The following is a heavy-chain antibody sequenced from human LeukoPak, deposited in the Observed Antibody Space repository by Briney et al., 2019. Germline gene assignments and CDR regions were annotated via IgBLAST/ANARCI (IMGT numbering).Heavy chain of an antibody. CDR1: AFTFNNNW. V-gene: IGHV3-7*03. Sequence: GGSLRLSCAASAFTFNNNWMSWVRQAPGKGLEWVASIKEDGRETYYLDSVRGRFTISRDNAKESLYLQMNSLRVEDTAVYYCAIFGDAFDIWGQGTMVTVSS. CDR3: AIFGDAFDI. D-gene: IGHD3-10*01. J-gene: IGHJ3*02. CDR2: IKEDGRET.